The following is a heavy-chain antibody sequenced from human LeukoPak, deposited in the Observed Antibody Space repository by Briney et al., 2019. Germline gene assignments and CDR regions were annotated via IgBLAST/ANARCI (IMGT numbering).Heavy chain of an antibody. CDR2: ISGSGGST. CDR3: AKDLGKWPRRMDV. CDR1: GFTFSSYG. V-gene: IGHV3-23*01. J-gene: IGHJ6*04. D-gene: IGHD5-12*01. Sequence: GGSLRLSCAASGFTFSSYGMSWVRQAPGKGLEWVSAISGSGGSTYYADSVKGRFTISRDNSKNTLYLQMNSLRAEDTAVYYCAKDLGKWPRRMDVWGKGTTVTVSS.